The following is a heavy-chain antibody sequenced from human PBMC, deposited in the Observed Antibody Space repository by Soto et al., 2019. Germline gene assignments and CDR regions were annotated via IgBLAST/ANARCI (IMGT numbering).Heavy chain of an antibody. D-gene: IGHD3-9*01. Sequence: QLQLQESGPGLVKPSETLSLTCTVSGGSISSSSYYWGWIRQPPGKGLEWIGSIYYSGSTYYNPSLKSRVTISVDTSKNQFSLKLSSVTAADTAVYYCARQERYFDWSSSLNFDLWGRGTLVTVSS. CDR1: GGSISSSSYY. CDR2: IYYSGST. CDR3: ARQERYFDWSSSLNFDL. J-gene: IGHJ2*01. V-gene: IGHV4-39*01.